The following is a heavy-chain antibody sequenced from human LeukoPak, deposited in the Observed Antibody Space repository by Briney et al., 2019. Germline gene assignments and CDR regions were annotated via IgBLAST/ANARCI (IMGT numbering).Heavy chain of an antibody. CDR2: FDPEDGET. Sequence: ASVKVFCKVCGYTLSELLVLWVRQAPGKGLEWMGGFDPEDGETIYAQKFQGRVTMTEDTSTDTAYMELSSLRSEDTAVYYCATYSSGPLDAFDIWGQGTMVTVSS. CDR3: ATYSSGPLDAFDI. J-gene: IGHJ3*02. CDR1: GYTLSELL. V-gene: IGHV1-24*01. D-gene: IGHD6-19*01.